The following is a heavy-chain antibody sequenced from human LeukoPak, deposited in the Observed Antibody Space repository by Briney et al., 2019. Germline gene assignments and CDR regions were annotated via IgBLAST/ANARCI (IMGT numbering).Heavy chain of an antibody. CDR1: GFTFSSYS. D-gene: IGHD3-10*01. CDR3: ASSTHEPYYGSGSSNDY. V-gene: IGHV3-21*01. J-gene: IGHJ4*02. Sequence: GGSLRLSCAASGFTFSSYSMNWVRQAPGKGLEWVSSISSSSSYIYYADSVKGRFTISRDNAKNSLYLQMNSLRAEDTAVYYCASSTHEPYYGSGSSNDYWGQGTLVAVSS. CDR2: ISSSSSYI.